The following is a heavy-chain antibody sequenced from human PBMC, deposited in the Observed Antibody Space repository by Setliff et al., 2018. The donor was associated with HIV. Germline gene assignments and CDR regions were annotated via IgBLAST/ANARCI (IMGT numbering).Heavy chain of an antibody. CDR3: ARDPGYKSSWYGAFDI. CDR2: INPNSGGT. Sequence: GASVKVSCKASGDAFTDYYIHWVRQAPGQGLEWMGWINPNSGGTSYAQKFQGRVTMTRDTSISTAFMDLSRLRSDDTAVYYCARDPGYKSSWYGAFDIWGQGTMVTVSS. D-gene: IGHD6-13*01. V-gene: IGHV1-2*02. J-gene: IGHJ3*02. CDR1: GDAFTDYY.